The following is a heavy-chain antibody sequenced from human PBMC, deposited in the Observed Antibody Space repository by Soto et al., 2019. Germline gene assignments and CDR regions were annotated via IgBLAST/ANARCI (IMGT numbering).Heavy chain of an antibody. CDR3: ARDQDYGSGSYYPWFDP. D-gene: IGHD3-10*01. Sequence: LRLSCAASGFTFSSYSMNWVRQAPGKGLEWVSYISSSSSTIYYADSVKGRFTISRDNAKNSLYLQMNSLRDEDTAVYCCARDQDYGSGSYYPWFDPWGQGTLVTVSS. J-gene: IGHJ5*02. CDR2: ISSSSSTI. V-gene: IGHV3-48*02. CDR1: GFTFSSYS.